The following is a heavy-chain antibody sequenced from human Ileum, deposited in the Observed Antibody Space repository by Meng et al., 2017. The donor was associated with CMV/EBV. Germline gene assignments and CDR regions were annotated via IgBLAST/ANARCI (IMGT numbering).Heavy chain of an antibody. J-gene: IGHJ4*02. CDR2: VRSDGSNK. CDR3: SSLGDY. CDR1: GLTFRSYG. D-gene: IGHD3-16*01. Sequence: QGAVVGSGGGVVQPWGSLRISCAGSGLTFRSYGMHWVRQAPGKGLEWVAFVRSDGSNKYYADSVKGRFTISRDNSENTLFLQMNSLRADDTAVYYCSSLGDYWGQGTLVTVSS. V-gene: IGHV3-30*02.